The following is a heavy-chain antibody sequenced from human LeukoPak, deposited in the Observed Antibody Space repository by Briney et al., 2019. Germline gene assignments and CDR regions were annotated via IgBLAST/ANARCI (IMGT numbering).Heavy chain of an antibody. CDR3: ARVADMVRGVIHYYFDY. V-gene: IGHV3-21*01. CDR1: GFTFSSYS. CDR2: ISSSSSYI. D-gene: IGHD3-10*01. Sequence: PGGSLRLSCAASGFTFSSYSMNWVRQAPGKGLEWVSSISSSSSYIYYADSVKGRFTISRDNAKNSLYLQMNSLRAEDPAVYYCARVADMVRGVIHYYFDYWGQGTLVTVSS. J-gene: IGHJ4*02.